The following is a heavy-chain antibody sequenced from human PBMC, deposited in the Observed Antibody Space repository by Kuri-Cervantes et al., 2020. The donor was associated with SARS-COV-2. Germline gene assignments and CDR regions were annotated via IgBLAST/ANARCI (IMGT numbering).Heavy chain of an antibody. D-gene: IGHD6-13*01. CDR2: LSRSGRST. J-gene: IGHJ4*01. V-gene: IGHV3-23*01. CDR1: GFTFSAYA. Sequence: GGSLRLSCAASGFTFSAYAMIWVRQAPGKGLEWVSCLSRSGRSTYYADSAKGRFTISRDNSKYTLYLRMNSLRAEDTAVYYWAKERGWSSSWYIGAHWGQGNLVHVAS. CDR3: AKERGWSSSWYIGAH.